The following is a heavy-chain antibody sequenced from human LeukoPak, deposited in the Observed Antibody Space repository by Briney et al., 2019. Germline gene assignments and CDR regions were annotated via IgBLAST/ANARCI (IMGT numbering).Heavy chain of an antibody. CDR1: GDSISSYY. CDR3: ARARGALGYCTSSSCYGSNINWFDP. Sequence: PSETLSLTCTVSGDSISSYYWNWIRQPPGKGLEWIGYIYYSGSTNYNPSLKSRVTISVDTSKNQFSLKLSSVTAADTAVYYCARARGALGYCTSSSCYGSNINWFDPWGQGTLVTVSS. J-gene: IGHJ5*02. D-gene: IGHD2-2*01. CDR2: IYYSGST. V-gene: IGHV4-59*01.